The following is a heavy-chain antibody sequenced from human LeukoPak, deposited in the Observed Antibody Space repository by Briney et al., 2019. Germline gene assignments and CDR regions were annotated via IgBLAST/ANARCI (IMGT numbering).Heavy chain of an antibody. CDR1: GFTVSSNY. J-gene: IGHJ3*02. CDR2: IYSGGST. CDR3: ARDPGYTYGYGPHDSFDI. D-gene: IGHD5-18*01. V-gene: IGHV3-53*01. Sequence: GGSLRLSCAASGFTVSSNYMSWVRQAPGKGLEWVSVIYSGGSTYYADSVKGRFTISRDNAKNSLSLQMNSLRAEDTAVYYCARDPGYTYGYGPHDSFDIWGQGTMVTVSS.